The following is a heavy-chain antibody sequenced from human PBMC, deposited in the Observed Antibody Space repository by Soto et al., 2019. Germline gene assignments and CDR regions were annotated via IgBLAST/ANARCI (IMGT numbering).Heavy chain of an antibody. D-gene: IGHD2-15*01. CDR2: IYHSGTT. J-gene: IGHJ4*02. CDR3: ARVALFRSGGVCYSRIVSFDN. CDR1: GDSIGSRNW. Sequence: SETLSLTCAVSGDSIGSRNWWSWIRQTPERGLEWIGEIYHSGTTNYNPSLKSRVTMSVDKSKTHFSLNLTSVTAADTAVYYCARVALFRSGGVCYSRIVSFDNWGQGTLVTVSS. V-gene: IGHV4-4*02.